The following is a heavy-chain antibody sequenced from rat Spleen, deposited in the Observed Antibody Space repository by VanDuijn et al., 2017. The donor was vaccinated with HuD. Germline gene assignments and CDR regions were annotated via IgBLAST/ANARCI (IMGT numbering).Heavy chain of an antibody. V-gene: IGHV5-58*01. Sequence: EVQLAETGGGLVQPGRSLKLSCVASGFTFSRYWMYWVRQAPGKGLEWVSSINDNGGTTYYPDSVKGRFTISRDNAENTVYLQMNSLRSEDTATYYCAVAGYGYWGQGVVVTVSA. J-gene: IGHJ2*01. CDR3: AVAGYGY. CDR2: INDNGGTT. D-gene: IGHD4-3*01. CDR1: GFTFSRYW.